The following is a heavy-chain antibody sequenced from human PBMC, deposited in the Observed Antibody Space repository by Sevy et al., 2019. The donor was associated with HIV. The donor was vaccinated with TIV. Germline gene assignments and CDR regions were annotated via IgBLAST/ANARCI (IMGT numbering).Heavy chain of an antibody. D-gene: IGHD6-19*01. CDR1: GGSISSSSYY. V-gene: IGHV4-61*02. CDR2: MYISGST. Sequence: SETLSLTCTVSGGSISSSSYYWSWIRQSAGKGLEWIGRMYISGSTNYNPSLTSRVTMSIDTSKNHFPLKLTSVTAADTAVYFCARETTAGAVDSWGQGTLVTVSS. CDR3: ARETTAGAVDS. J-gene: IGHJ5*01.